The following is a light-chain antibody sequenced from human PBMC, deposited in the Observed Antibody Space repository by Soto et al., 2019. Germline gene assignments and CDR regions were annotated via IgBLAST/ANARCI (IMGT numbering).Light chain of an antibody. J-gene: IGKJ1*01. V-gene: IGKV3-20*01. CDR1: QSVSNNY. CDR2: GAS. CDR3: HHYDAAMWT. Sequence: EVVLTQSPGTLSLSPGERATLSCRASQSVSNNYLAWYQQKPGQSPRLLIYGASTRATGIPDRFSGSGSGTDFTLTISRLEAEDFAVYYCHHYDAAMWTFGQGTKVEIK.